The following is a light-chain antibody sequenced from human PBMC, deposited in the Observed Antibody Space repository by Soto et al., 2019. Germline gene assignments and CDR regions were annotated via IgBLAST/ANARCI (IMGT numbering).Light chain of an antibody. CDR3: QQSYSTPVT. CDR2: AAS. J-gene: IGKJ3*01. Sequence: DTQMTQSPSSLSASVGDRVTITCRASQSISSYLNWYQQKPGKAPKILIYAASSLQSGVPSRFSGSGSGTDFTLTISSLQLEDVATYYCQQSYSTPVTFGPGTKVDIK. CDR1: QSISSY. V-gene: IGKV1-39*01.